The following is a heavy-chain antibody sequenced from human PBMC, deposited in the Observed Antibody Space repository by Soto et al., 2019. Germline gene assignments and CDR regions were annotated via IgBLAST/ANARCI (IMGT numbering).Heavy chain of an antibody. Sequence: GGSLRLSCAASGFTFSSYSMNWVRQAPGKGLEWVSYISSSSSTIYYADSVKGRFTISRDNAKNSLYLQMNSLRAEDTAVYYCARVVVVPAAMREYYFDYWGQGTLVTVSS. V-gene: IGHV3-48*01. CDR3: ARVVVVPAAMREYYFDY. D-gene: IGHD2-2*01. J-gene: IGHJ4*02. CDR1: GFTFSSYS. CDR2: ISSSSSTI.